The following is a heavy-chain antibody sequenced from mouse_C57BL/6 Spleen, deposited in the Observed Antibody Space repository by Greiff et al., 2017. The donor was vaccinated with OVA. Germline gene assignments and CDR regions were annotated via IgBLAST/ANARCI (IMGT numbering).Heavy chain of an antibody. Sequence: PGAELVKPGASVKLSCKASGYTFTSYWMHWVKQRPGQGLEWIGMIHPNSGSTNYNEKFKSKATLTVDKSSSTAYMQLSSLTSEDSAVYYCARVEQISCAYWGQGTLVTVSA. D-gene: IGHD5-1-1*01. CDR2: IHPNSGST. V-gene: IGHV1-64*01. CDR1: GYTFTSYW. J-gene: IGHJ3*01. CDR3: ARVEQISCAY.